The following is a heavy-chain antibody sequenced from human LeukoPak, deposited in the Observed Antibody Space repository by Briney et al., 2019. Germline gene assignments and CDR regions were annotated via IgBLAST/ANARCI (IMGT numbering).Heavy chain of an antibody. CDR2: IYTSGST. CDR3: ARGRVLWFGENYYYYMDV. D-gene: IGHD3-10*01. CDR1: GGSISSGSYY. J-gene: IGHJ6*03. V-gene: IGHV4-61*02. Sequence: PSETLSLTCTVSGGSISSGSYYWSWIRQPAGKGLEWIGRIYTSGSTNYNPSLKSRVTMSVDTSKNQFSLKLSSVTAADTAVYYCARGRVLWFGENYYYYMDVWGKGTTVTISS.